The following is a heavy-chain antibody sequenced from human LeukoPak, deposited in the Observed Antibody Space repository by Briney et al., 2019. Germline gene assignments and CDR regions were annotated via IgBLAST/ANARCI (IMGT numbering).Heavy chain of an antibody. Sequence: ASVKVSCKASGYRFTSYSMHWVRQAPGQGPEWMGIINPSGGSTRYAQKFQGRVTMTRDTSTSTVYMELSSLRSEDTAVYFCARGDYGSGSYSKWDYWGQGTLVTVSS. V-gene: IGHV1-46*01. J-gene: IGHJ4*02. CDR2: INPSGGST. D-gene: IGHD3-10*01. CDR1: GYRFTSYS. CDR3: ARGDYGSGSYSKWDY.